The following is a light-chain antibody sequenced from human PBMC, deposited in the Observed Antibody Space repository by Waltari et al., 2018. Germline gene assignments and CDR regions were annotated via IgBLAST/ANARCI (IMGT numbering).Light chain of an antibody. V-gene: IGKV1-33*01. J-gene: IGKJ4*01. CDR3: QQYDNPLLT. CDR1: QDISNY. Sequence: DIQMTQSPSSLSASVGDRVTITCQASQDISNYLNWYQQKPGKAPKLLIYDASNLETGVPSRFSGGGSGTDFTFTISSLQPEDIATYYCQQYDNPLLTFGGGTKVEIK. CDR2: DAS.